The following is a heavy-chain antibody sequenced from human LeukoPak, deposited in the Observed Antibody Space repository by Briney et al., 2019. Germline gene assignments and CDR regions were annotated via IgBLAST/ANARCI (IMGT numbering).Heavy chain of an antibody. CDR2: ISSSSSYI. CDR3: ARAGYYGSSGYPNYFDY. CDR1: GFTFSSYS. V-gene: IGHV3-21*01. Sequence: PGGSLRLSCAASGFTFSSYSMNWVRQAPGKGLEWVSSISSSSSYIYYADSVKGRFTISRDNAKNSLYLQMNSLRAEDTAVYYCARAGYYGSSGYPNYFDYWGQGTLVTVSS. D-gene: IGHD3-22*01. J-gene: IGHJ4*02.